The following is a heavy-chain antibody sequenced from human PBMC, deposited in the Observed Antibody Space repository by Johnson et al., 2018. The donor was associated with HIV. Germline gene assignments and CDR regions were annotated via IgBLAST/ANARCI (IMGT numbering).Heavy chain of an antibody. V-gene: IGHV3-72*01. J-gene: IGHJ3*01. Sequence: EVQLVESGGGLVQPGVSLRLSCAASGFTFSDHYMDWVRQTPGKGLEWVGRTRNKANSYTTEYAASVKGRFTISRDNAKNSLYLQMSSLRVEDTAVYYCASGHMWSGFWGQGTMVTVSS. CDR1: GFTFSDHY. D-gene: IGHD3/OR15-3a*01. CDR3: ASGHMWSGF. CDR2: TRNKANSYTT.